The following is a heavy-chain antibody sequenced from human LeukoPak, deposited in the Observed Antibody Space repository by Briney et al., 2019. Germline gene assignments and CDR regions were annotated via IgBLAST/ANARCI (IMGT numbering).Heavy chain of an antibody. V-gene: IGHV3-23*01. CDR1: GFTFSSFA. D-gene: IGHD2-15*01. Sequence: GGSLRLSCAASGFTFSSFAMSWVRQAPGEGLEWVSVMSGSDGSTNYADSVKGRFTISRDNAKSTLYLQMKSLRVEDTAVYYCAKSRFGSGRGSDYWGQGTLVTVSS. CDR3: AKSRFGSGRGSDY. CDR2: MSGSDGST. J-gene: IGHJ4*02.